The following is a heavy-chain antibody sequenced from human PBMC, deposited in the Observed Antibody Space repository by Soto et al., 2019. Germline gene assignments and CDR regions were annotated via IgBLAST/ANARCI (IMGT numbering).Heavy chain of an antibody. CDR1: GFTFSSYG. Sequence: QVQLVESGGGVVQPGRSLRLSCAASGFTFSSYGMHWVRQAPGKGLEWVAVISYDGSNKYYADSVKGRFTISRDNSNNTLYLQMNSLRAEDTAVYYCAKGRRGSSWYWDGDYWGQGTLVTVSS. V-gene: IGHV3-30*18. CDR2: ISYDGSNK. CDR3: AKGRRGSSWYWDGDY. J-gene: IGHJ4*02. D-gene: IGHD6-13*01.